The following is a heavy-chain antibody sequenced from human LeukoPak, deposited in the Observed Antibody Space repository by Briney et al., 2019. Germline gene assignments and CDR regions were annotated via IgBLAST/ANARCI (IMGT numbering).Heavy chain of an antibody. CDR3: ARDRQWLVRPSSLD. D-gene: IGHD6-19*01. CDR1: GFTFSDAW. V-gene: IGHV3-15*01. CDR2: IRSKSDGGTP. J-gene: IGHJ4*02. Sequence: GGSLRLSCAASGFTFSDAWMNWIRQAPGKGLEWVGRIRSKSDGGTPEYAAPVKGRFTISRDDAKNSLYLQMNSLRGEDTAVYYCARDRQWLVRPSSLDWGQGTLVTVSS.